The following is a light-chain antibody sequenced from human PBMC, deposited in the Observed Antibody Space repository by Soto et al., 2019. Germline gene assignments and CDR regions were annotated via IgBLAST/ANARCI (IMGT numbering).Light chain of an antibody. CDR3: QQSYSPAYT. V-gene: IGKV1-39*01. Sequence: DIQMTQSPSSLSASVGDRVTITCRASQSISSYLNWYQQKPGEAPKLLIYAASSLQSGVPSRFSGSGSGTDFTLTISSLQPEDFATYYCQQSYSPAYTFGQGTKLEIK. J-gene: IGKJ2*01. CDR2: AAS. CDR1: QSISSY.